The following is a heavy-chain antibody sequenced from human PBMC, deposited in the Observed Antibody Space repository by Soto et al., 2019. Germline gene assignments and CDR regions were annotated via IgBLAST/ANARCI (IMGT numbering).Heavy chain of an antibody. V-gene: IGHV3-23*01. Sequence: EVQLLESGGGLVQPGGSLRLSCVAPGFSFRNFAMSWIRQAPGKGLEWISGISDTGSHIYYADSVRGRFSISRDNPKITLYLQMNSLRVNDTAVYYCAKGGSPYFNDDPFDIWGQGTVVTVSS. CDR1: GFSFRNFA. D-gene: IGHD2-15*01. CDR3: AKGGSPYFNDDPFDI. J-gene: IGHJ3*02. CDR2: ISDTGSHI.